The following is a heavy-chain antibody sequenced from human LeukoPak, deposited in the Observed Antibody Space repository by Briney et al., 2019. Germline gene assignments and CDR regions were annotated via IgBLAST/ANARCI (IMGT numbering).Heavy chain of an antibody. J-gene: IGHJ4*02. D-gene: IGHD3-16*02. CDR2: IEWDDDK. Sequence: SGPALVKPTQTLTLTCTFSGFSLSTRGMCVSWICQPPGKALEWLAHIEWDDDKYYSTSLKTRLTISKDTSKNQVVLIMTNMDPVDTATYYCARIRGYDYVWGSYRSYYFDYWGQGTLVTVSS. V-gene: IGHV2-70*01. CDR3: ARIRGYDYVWGSYRSYYFDY. CDR1: GFSLSTRGMC.